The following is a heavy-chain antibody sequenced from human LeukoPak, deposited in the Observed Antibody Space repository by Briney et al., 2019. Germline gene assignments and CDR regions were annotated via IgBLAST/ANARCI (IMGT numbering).Heavy chain of an antibody. CDR1: GFTFSSYE. Sequence: GGSLRLSCAASGFTFSSYEMNWVRQAPGKGLEWVSYISSSGSTIYYADSVKSRFTISRDNAKNSLYLQMNSLRAEDTAVYYCARDRGDRSLDYWGQGTLVTVSS. V-gene: IGHV3-48*03. CDR2: ISSSGSTI. CDR3: ARDRGDRSLDY. J-gene: IGHJ4*02. D-gene: IGHD3-10*01.